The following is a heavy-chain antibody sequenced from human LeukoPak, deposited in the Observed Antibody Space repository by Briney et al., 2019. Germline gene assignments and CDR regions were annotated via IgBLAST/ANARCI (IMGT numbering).Heavy chain of an antibody. CDR2: IKQDGSEK. D-gene: IGHD3-10*01. CDR1: GFTFSSYW. V-gene: IGHV3-7*01. CDR3: ASHPYGSGSYLVY. Sequence: RGSLRLSCAASGFTFSSYWMSWVRQAPGKGLEWVANIKQDGSEKYYVDSVKGRFTISRDNAKNSLYLQMNSLRAEDTAVYYCASHPYGSGSYLVYWGQGTLVTVSS. J-gene: IGHJ4*02.